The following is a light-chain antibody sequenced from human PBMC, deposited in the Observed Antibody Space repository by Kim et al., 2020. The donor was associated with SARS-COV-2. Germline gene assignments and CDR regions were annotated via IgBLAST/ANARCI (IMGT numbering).Light chain of an antibody. CDR1: SSDIGGYNF. CDR2: EVT. Sequence: QSALTQPPSASGSPGQSVTISCTGTSSDIGGYNFVSWYQLHPGKAHKLMISEVTKRPSGVPDRFSASKSGNTASLTVSGLQTEDEADYYCSSYAGANTLIFGGGTQLTVL. J-gene: IGLJ2*01. V-gene: IGLV2-8*01. CDR3: SSYAGANTLI.